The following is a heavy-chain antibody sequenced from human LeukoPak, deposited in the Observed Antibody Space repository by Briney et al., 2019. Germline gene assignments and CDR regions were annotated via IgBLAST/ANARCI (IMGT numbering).Heavy chain of an antibody. CDR3: AKDLGGSATTV. CDR2: ISWSGDRM. Sequence: GGSLRLSCAASGFTFEDHVMHWVRQAPGKGLEWVSSISWSGDRMGYADAVKGRFTTSRDNAKNSLLLQMNSLRVEDTTLYYCAKDLGGSATTVWGQGTLVTVSS. J-gene: IGHJ4*02. D-gene: IGHD2-2*01. V-gene: IGHV3-9*01. CDR1: GFTFEDHV.